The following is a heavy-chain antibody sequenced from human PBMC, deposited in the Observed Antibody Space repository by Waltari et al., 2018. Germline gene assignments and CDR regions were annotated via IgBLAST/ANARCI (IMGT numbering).Heavy chain of an antibody. V-gene: IGHV3-21*01. CDR3: ARFTSYDAFDI. CDR1: GFILSIFN. Sequence: EVQLVESGGGLVKPGGSLGLACSASGFILSIFNMNWVRQAPGKGLEWVSSISSSSTYIYYADSVKGRFTISRDNAKNSLSLQMNNLRAEDTAVYYCARFTSYDAFDIWGQGTMVTVSS. CDR2: ISSSSTYI. J-gene: IGHJ3*02.